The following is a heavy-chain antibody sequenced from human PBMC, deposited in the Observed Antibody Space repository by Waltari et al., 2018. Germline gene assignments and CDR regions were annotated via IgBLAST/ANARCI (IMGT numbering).Heavy chain of an antibody. CDR3: ARDPSIAADDYYYYYMDV. J-gene: IGHJ6*03. Sequence: EVQLVESGGGLVQPGGSLRLSCAASGFTFSSYWMSWVRQAPGKGLEWVANIKQEGSEKYYVDSVKGRFTISRDNAKNSLYLHMNSLRAEDTAVYYCARDPSIAADDYYYYYMDVWGKGTTVTVSS. CDR2: IKQEGSEK. CDR1: GFTFSSYW. V-gene: IGHV3-7*01. D-gene: IGHD6-13*01.